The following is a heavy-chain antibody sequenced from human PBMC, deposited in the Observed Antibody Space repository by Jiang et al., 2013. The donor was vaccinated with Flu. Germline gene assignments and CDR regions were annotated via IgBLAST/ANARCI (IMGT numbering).Heavy chain of an antibody. J-gene: IGHJ4*02. D-gene: IGHD5-18*01. CDR2: IYYSGST. V-gene: IGHV4-31*03. Sequence: SGSGLVKPSQTLSLTCTVSGGSISSGGYYWSWIRQHPGKGLEWIGYIYYSGSTYYNPSLKSRVTISVDTSKNQFSLKLSSVTAADTAVYYCARISLEVDSGTAMGLFDYWGQGTLVTVSS. CDR1: GGSISSGGYY. CDR3: ARISLEVDSGTAMGLFDY.